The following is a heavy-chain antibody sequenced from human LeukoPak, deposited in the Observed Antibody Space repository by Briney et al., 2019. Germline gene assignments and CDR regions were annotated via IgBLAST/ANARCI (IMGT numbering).Heavy chain of an antibody. CDR2: IYYTGNT. CDR1: GASISSYY. CDR3: ARVVGTGDSNWFDP. J-gene: IGHJ5*02. Sequence: SETLSLTCTVSGASISSYYWSWIRQPPGKGLEWIGYIYYTGNTNYNPSLKSRVTISVDTSKNQFSLRLRSVTAADTAVYYCARVVGTGDSNWFDPWGQGTLVTVSS. D-gene: IGHD7-27*01. V-gene: IGHV4-59*01.